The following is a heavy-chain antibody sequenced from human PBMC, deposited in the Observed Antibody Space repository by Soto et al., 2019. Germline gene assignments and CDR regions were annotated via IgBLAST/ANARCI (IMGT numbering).Heavy chain of an antibody. Sequence: SETLSLTCTVSGGSISSGGYYWSWIRHHPGKGLEWIGYIYYSGSTYYNPSLKSRVTISVDTSKNQFSLKLSSVTAADTAVYYCARKVVRYYDSSGYHYFDYWGQGTLVTVSS. D-gene: IGHD3-22*01. V-gene: IGHV4-31*03. CDR2: IYYSGST. J-gene: IGHJ4*02. CDR1: GGSISSGGYY. CDR3: ARKVVRYYDSSGYHYFDY.